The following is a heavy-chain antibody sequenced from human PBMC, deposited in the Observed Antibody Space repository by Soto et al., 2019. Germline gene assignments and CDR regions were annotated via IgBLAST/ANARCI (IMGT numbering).Heavy chain of an antibody. J-gene: IGHJ4*02. CDR2: IYYSGST. V-gene: IGHV4-59*08. Sequence: QVQLQESGPGLVKPSETLSLTCTVSGGSISSYYWSWIRQPPGKGLEWIGYIYYSGSTNYNPSLTSRITITVDTSKNQFSLKLSPVTAADTAVDDYARYSGDDQGGSETDEDYFDYWGQGTLVTVSS. CDR1: GGSISSYY. D-gene: IGHD5-12*01. CDR3: ARYSGDDQGGSETDEDYFDY.